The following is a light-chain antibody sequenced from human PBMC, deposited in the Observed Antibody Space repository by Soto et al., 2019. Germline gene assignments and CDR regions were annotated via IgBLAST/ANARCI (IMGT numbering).Light chain of an antibody. CDR1: QFVSSTY. V-gene: IGKV3-20*01. Sequence: EVVLTQSPGTLSLSPGARATLSCRASQFVSSTYLAWYQQRPGQAPRLLIYGASSRATSIPDRFSGGGSETDFTLTISRLESEDSAVYYCQQYGISPFTFGGGTKVEI. CDR2: GAS. J-gene: IGKJ4*01. CDR3: QQYGISPFT.